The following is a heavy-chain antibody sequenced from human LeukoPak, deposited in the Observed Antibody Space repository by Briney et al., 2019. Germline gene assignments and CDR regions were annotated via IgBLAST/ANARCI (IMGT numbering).Heavy chain of an antibody. CDR1: GGTFSSYA. D-gene: IGHD2-21*01. J-gene: IGHJ4*02. CDR2: IIPILGTA. V-gene: IGHV1-69*01. CDR3: TIIPNVILFTHYFEY. Sequence: SVKVSCKASGGTFSSYAISWVRQAPGQGLEWMGGIIPILGTANYAQKFQGRVTITADESTSTAYMELTYVRSDDTAVYYCTIIPNVILFTHYFEYWGQGTLVTVSS.